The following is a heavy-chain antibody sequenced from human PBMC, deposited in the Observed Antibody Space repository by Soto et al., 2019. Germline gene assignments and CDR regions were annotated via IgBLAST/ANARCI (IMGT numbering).Heavy chain of an antibody. CDR1: GSTISSYY. V-gene: IGHV4-59*01. D-gene: IGHD6-19*01. CDR3: AREAGTGKYYYYGMDV. CDR2: IYYSGST. Sequence: SETLSLTCTVSGSTISSYYLSWIRQPPGKGLEWIGYIYYSGSTNYNPSLKSRVTISVDTSKNQFSLKLSSVTAADTAVYYCAREAGTGKYYYYGMDVWGQGTTVTVSS. J-gene: IGHJ6*02.